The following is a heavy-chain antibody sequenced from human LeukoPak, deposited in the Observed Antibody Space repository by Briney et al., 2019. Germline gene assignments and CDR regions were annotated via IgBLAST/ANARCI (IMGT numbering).Heavy chain of an antibody. Sequence: SETLSLTCTVSGGPISSSSYYWGWIRQPPGKGLEWIGNIYYSGSTYYNPSLKSRVTISVDTSKNQFSLKLSSVTAADTAVYYRARDTTIFGVVKGFYMDVWGKGTTVTVSS. CDR2: IYYSGST. CDR1: GGPISSSSYY. CDR3: ARDTTIFGVVKGFYMDV. V-gene: IGHV4-39*07. D-gene: IGHD3-3*01. J-gene: IGHJ6*03.